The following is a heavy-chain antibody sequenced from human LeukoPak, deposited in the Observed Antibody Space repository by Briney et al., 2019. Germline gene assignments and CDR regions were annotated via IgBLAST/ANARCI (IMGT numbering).Heavy chain of an antibody. CDR3: AKDAAGTTRGYYFDY. D-gene: IGHD6-13*01. CDR2: ISWNSGSI. J-gene: IGHJ4*02. V-gene: IGHV3-9*03. CDR1: GFTFDDYA. Sequence: GGSLRLSCAASGFTFDDYAMHWVRQAPGKGLEWVSGISWNSGSIGYADSVKGRFTISRDNAKNSLYLQMNSLRAEDMALYYCAKDAAGTTRGYYFDYWGRGTLVTVSS.